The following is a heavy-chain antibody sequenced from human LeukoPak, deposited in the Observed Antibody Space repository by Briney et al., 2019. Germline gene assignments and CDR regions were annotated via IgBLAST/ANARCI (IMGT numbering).Heavy chain of an antibody. V-gene: IGHV1-69*04. D-gene: IGHD3-3*01. CDR1: GGTFSSYT. J-gene: IGHJ5*02. CDR2: IIPILGIA. CDR3: AREGIFGVVITPEP. Sequence: GASVKVSCKASGGTFSSYTISWVRQAPGQGLEWMGRIIPILGIANYAQKFQGRVTITADKSTSTAYMELSSLRSEDTAVYYCAREGIFGVVITPEPWGQGTLVTVSS.